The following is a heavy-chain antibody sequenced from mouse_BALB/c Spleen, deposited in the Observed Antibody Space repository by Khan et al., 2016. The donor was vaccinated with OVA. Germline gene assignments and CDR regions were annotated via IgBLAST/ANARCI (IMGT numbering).Heavy chain of an antibody. J-gene: IGHJ2*01. V-gene: IGHV5-9-3*01. CDR1: GFSFSSYS. CDR2: ISSGGSYT. CDR3: TGHRGDYCSSPYFDY. D-gene: IGHD1-1*01. Sequence: EVQLQESGGGLVRPGGSLKLSCAASGFSFSSYSMSWVRQTPEKRLEWVATISSGGSYTYYPDSVKGRFTISRDNAKNTQHLKVNSLRSEYTAMYYCTGHRGDYCSSPYFDYWGQGTTLTVSS.